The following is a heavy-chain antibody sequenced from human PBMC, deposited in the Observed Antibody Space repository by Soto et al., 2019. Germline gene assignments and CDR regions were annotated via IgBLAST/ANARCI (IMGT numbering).Heavy chain of an antibody. Sequence: GESLKISCKGSGYSFTSYWIGWVRQMPGKGLEWMGIIYPGDSDTRYSPSFQGQATISADKSISTAYLQWSSLKASDTAMYYCARPYYYDSSGEGAFDIWGQGTMVTVSS. V-gene: IGHV5-51*01. J-gene: IGHJ3*02. CDR2: IYPGDSDT. CDR3: ARPYYYDSSGEGAFDI. D-gene: IGHD3-22*01. CDR1: GYSFTSYW.